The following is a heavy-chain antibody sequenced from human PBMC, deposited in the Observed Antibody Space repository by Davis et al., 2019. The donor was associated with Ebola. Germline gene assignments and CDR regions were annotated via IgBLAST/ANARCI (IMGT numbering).Heavy chain of an antibody. CDR1: GGSISSYY. CDR2: IYYSGST. D-gene: IGHD1-1*01. CDR3: ASLEGTVDY. J-gene: IGHJ4*02. Sequence: MPSETLSLTCTVSGGSISSYYWSWIRQPPGKGLEWIGYIYYSGSTYYNPSLKSRVTISVDPSKNQFSLKLSSVTAADTAVYYCASLEGTVDYWGQGTLVTVSS. V-gene: IGHV4-59*08.